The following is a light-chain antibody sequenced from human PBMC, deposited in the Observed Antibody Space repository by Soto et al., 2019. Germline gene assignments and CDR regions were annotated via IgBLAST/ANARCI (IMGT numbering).Light chain of an antibody. CDR1: SSDVGGYNY. V-gene: IGLV2-14*01. Sequence: QSALTQPASVSESPGQSSTISCTGTSSDVGGYNYVSWYQQHPGKAPKLMIYEVSNRPSGVSNRFSGSKSGNTASLTIAGLQAEDEADYYCSSYTSSSTLVFGGGTQLAVL. J-gene: IGLJ2*01. CDR2: EVS. CDR3: SSYTSSSTLV.